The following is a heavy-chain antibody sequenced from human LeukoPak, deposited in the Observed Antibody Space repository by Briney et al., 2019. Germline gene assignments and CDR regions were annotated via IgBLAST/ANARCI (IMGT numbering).Heavy chain of an antibody. CDR1: GFTVSSNY. Sequence: PGGSLRLSCAASGFTVSSNYMSWVRQAPGKGLEWVSVIYSGGSTYYADSVKGRFTISRYNSNNTLYLQMNSLRAEDTAVYYCARDRIDYGDYDYYGMDVWGQGTTVTVSS. J-gene: IGHJ6*02. CDR2: IYSGGST. V-gene: IGHV3-66*01. D-gene: IGHD4-17*01. CDR3: ARDRIDYGDYDYYGMDV.